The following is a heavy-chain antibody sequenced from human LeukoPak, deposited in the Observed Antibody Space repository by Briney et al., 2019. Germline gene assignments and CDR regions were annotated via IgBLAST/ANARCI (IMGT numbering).Heavy chain of an antibody. J-gene: IGHJ5*02. CDR2: IYYSGST. V-gene: IGHV4-39*01. D-gene: IGHD5-12*01. Sequence: SETLSLTCTVSGGSISSSSYYWGWIRQPPGKGLEWIGSIYYSGSTYYNPSHKSRVTISVDTSKNQFSLKLSSVTAADTAVYYCARRVATAYNWFDPWGQGTLVTVSS. CDR3: ARRVATAYNWFDP. CDR1: GGSISSSSYY.